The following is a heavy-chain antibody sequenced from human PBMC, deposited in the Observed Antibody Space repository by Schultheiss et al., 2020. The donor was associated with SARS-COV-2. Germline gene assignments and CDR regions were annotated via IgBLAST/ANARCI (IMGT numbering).Heavy chain of an antibody. CDR3: ARAADNTYGMDV. J-gene: IGHJ6*02. D-gene: IGHD1-1*01. V-gene: IGHV1-2*02. CDR1: GYTFTSYD. Sequence: ASVKVSCKASGYTFTSYDINWVRQATGQGLEWMGWMNPNSGGTNYAQKFQGRVTMTRDTSISTAYMELSRLRSEDMAVYYCARAADNTYGMDVWGQGTTVTVSS. CDR2: MNPNSGGT.